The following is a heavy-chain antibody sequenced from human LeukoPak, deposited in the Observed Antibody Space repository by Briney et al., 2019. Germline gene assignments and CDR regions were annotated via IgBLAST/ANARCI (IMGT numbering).Heavy chain of an antibody. D-gene: IGHD2-15*01. V-gene: IGHV3-48*02. CDR3: ARARASGRSGFDY. J-gene: IGHJ4*02. CDR1: GLTVSSYS. Sequence: PGGSLRLSCAASGLTVSSYSMNWVRQAPGKGLEWVSYISSSSSTIYYADSVKGRFTISRDNAKNSLYLRMNSLRDEDTAVYYCARARASGRSGFDYWGQGTLVTVSS. CDR2: ISSSSSTI.